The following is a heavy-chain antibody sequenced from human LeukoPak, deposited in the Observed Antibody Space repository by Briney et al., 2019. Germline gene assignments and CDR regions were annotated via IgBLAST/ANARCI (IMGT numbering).Heavy chain of an antibody. CDR3: AIPVGCSSTSCYALDY. CDR1: GGSFSGYY. V-gene: IGHV4-34*01. D-gene: IGHD2-2*01. Sequence: SETLSLTCAVYGGSFSGYYWSWIRQPPGKGLEWIGEINHSGSTNYNPSLKSRVTISVDTSKNQFSLKLSSVTAADTAVYYCAIPVGCSSTSCYALDYWGQGTLVTVSS. CDR2: INHSGST. J-gene: IGHJ4*02.